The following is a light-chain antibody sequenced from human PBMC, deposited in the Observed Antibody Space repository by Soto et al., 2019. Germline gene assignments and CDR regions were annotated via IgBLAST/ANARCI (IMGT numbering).Light chain of an antibody. V-gene: IGLV2-14*01. CDR2: DVS. CDR1: SSDVGGYDY. J-gene: IGLJ1*01. Sequence: QSALTQPASVSGSPGQSITISCAGTSSDVGGYDYVSWYQHHPGKAPKLMIYDVSNRPSGVSNRFSGSKSGNTASLTISGLQAEDEVEYYCSSYTGSATLYVFGTGTKLTVL. CDR3: SSYTGSATLYV.